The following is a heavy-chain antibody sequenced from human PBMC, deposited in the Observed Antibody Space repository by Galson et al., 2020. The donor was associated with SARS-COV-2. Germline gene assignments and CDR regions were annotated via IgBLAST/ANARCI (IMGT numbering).Heavy chain of an antibody. CDR2: IYWDDEK. CDR3: AHRGGGIWGFDP. V-gene: IGHV2-5*02. J-gene: IGHJ5*02. Sequence: SGPTLVKPTQTLTLTCSFSGVSLSTTGVAVGWIRQSPGKALEWLALIYWDDEKRYSLSLMNRLTITKGTSRNQVVLTMTNMDPVDTGTYYGAHRGGGIWGFDPWGQGTLVTVSS. CDR1: GVSLSTTGVA. D-gene: IGHD3-16*01.